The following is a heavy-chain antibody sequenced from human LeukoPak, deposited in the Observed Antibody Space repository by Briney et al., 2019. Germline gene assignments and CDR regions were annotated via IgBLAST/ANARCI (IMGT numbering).Heavy chain of an antibody. CDR3: AKDWGGTAAWGAFDI. D-gene: IGHD3-16*01. Sequence: GGSLRLSCAASGFTFSSYGMHWVRQAPGKGLEWVAVISYDGSNKYYADSVKGRFTISRDNSKNTLYLQMNSLRAEDTAVYYCAKDWGGTAAWGAFDIWGQGTMVTVSS. V-gene: IGHV3-30*18. CDR2: ISYDGSNK. J-gene: IGHJ3*02. CDR1: GFTFSSYG.